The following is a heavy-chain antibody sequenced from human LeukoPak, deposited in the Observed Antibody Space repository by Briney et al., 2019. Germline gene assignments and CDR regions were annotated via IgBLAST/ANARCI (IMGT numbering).Heavy chain of an antibody. CDR2: INHSGST. CDR3: ARHVRDIVVVPAAFDAFDI. CDR1: GGSFSGYY. D-gene: IGHD2-2*01. J-gene: IGHJ3*02. Sequence: PSETLSLTCAVYGGSFSGYYWSWIRQPPGKGLEWIGEINHSGSTNYNPSLKSRVTISVGTSKNQFSLKLSSVTAADTAVYYCARHVRDIVVVPAAFDAFDIWGQGTMVTVSS. V-gene: IGHV4-34*01.